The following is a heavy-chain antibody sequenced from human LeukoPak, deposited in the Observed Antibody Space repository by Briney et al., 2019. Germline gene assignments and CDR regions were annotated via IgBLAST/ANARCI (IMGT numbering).Heavy chain of an antibody. V-gene: IGHV1-69*04. Sequence: SVKVSCKASGGTFSSYAISWVRQAPGQGLEWMGRIIPIFGIANYAQKFQGRVTITADKSTSTAYMELSSLRSEDTAVYYCARGIMITFGGVIVPYYYGMDVWGQGTTVTVSS. D-gene: IGHD3-16*02. CDR2: IIPIFGIA. J-gene: IGHJ6*02. CDR3: ARGIMITFGGVIVPYYYGMDV. CDR1: GGTFSSYA.